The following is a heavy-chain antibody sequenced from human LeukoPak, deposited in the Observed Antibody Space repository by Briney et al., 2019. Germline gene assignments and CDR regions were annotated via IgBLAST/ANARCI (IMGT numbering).Heavy chain of an antibody. Sequence: SQTLSLTCTVSGGSISSGDYYWRWIRQPPGKGLEWIGHIYYSGSTYYNPSLKSRVTISVDTSKSQFSLKLSSVTAADTAVYYCARHNYDILTGDPINWFDPWGQGTLVTVSS. D-gene: IGHD3-9*01. J-gene: IGHJ5*02. CDR2: IYYSGST. CDR1: GGSISSGDYY. CDR3: ARHNYDILTGDPINWFDP. V-gene: IGHV4-30-4*01.